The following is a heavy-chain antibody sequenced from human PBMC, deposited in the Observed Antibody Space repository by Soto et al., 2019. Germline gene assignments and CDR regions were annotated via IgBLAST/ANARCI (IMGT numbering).Heavy chain of an antibody. V-gene: IGHV4-30-4*01. CDR3: ARGVTMVRGVIITGWGGMDV. CDR1: GGSISSGDYY. CDR2: IYYSGST. Sequence: SETLSLTCTVSGGSISSGDYYWSWIRQPPGKGLEWIGYIYYSGSTYYNPSLKSRVTISVDTSKNQFSLKLSSVTAADTAVYYCARGVTMVRGVIITGWGGMDVWGQGTTVTVSS. D-gene: IGHD3-10*01. J-gene: IGHJ6*02.